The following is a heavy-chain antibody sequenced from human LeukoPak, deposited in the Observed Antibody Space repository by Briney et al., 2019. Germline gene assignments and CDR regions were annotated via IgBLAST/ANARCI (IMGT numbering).Heavy chain of an antibody. J-gene: IGHJ6*02. V-gene: IGHV1-2*02. D-gene: IGHD3-9*01. CDR3: ARVQYYDILTGRYGMDV. Sequence: ASVKVSCKASGYTFTGYYMHWVRQAPGQGLEWMGWINPNSGGTNYAQKFRGRVTMTRDTSISTAYMELSRLRSDDTAVYYCARVQYYDILTGRYGMDVWGQGTTVTVSS. CDR1: GYTFTGYY. CDR2: INPNSGGT.